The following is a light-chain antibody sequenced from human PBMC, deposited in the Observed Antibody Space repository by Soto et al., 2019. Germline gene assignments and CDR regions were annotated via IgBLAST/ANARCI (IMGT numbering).Light chain of an antibody. V-gene: IGKV1-5*03. J-gene: IGKJ4*01. CDR3: QQYNSNPLT. CDR1: RSISAW. Sequence: DIQMTQSPSTLSASLGDRVTITCRASRSISAWLAWYQLKPGKAPKLLIYKASTLQTGVPSRFSGSGSGTESTLTISSLQPDDFATYYCQQYNSNPLTFGGGTKVEIK. CDR2: KAS.